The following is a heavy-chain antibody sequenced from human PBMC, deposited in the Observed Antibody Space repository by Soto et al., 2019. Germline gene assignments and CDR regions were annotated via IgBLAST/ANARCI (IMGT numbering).Heavy chain of an antibody. CDR3: AKDLRDSSGYYQHDAFDI. D-gene: IGHD3-22*01. J-gene: IGHJ3*02. CDR2: ISGSGGST. Sequence: EVQLLESGGGLVQPGGSLRLSCAASGFTFSSYAMSWVRQAPGKGLEWVSAISGSGGSTYYADSVKGRFTISRDNSKNTLYLQMNSLRAEDTAVYYCAKDLRDSSGYYQHDAFDIWGQGTMVTVSS. V-gene: IGHV3-23*01. CDR1: GFTFSSYA.